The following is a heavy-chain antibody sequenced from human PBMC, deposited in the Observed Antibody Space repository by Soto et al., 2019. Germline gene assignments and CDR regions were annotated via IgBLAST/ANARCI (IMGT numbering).Heavy chain of an antibody. J-gene: IGHJ2*01. V-gene: IGHV3-13*01. Sequence: EVQLVESGGGLVQPGGSLRLSCAASGFTVSSYDMHWVRQATGKGLEWVSAIGTAGDTYYPDSVKGRFTISREKAKNSLYLQMNCLRAGDTAVYYCARSARWLQSRYFDLWGRGTLVTVSS. D-gene: IGHD5-12*01. CDR1: GFTVSSYD. CDR2: IGTAGDT. CDR3: ARSARWLQSRYFDL.